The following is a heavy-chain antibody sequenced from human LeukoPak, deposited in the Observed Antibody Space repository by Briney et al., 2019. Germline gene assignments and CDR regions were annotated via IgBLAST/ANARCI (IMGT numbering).Heavy chain of an antibody. D-gene: IGHD3-10*01. CDR3: ARQDPPRPVWSAFDP. CDR2: IYYSGST. J-gene: IGHJ5*02. V-gene: IGHV4-39*01. CDR1: GGSISSSSYY. Sequence: SETLSLTCTVSGGSISSSSYYWGWIRQPPGKGLEWIGSIYYSGSTYYNPSLKSRVTISVDTSKNQFSLELSSVTAADTAAYYCARQDPPRPVWSAFDPWGQGTLVTVSS.